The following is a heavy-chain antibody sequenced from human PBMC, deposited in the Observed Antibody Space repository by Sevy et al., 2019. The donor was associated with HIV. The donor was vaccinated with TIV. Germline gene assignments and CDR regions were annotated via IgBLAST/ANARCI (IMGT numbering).Heavy chain of an antibody. CDR2: ISGSGGST. J-gene: IGHJ1*01. Sequence: GGSLRLSCAASGFIFSSYVMSWVRQAPGKGLEWVSTISGSGGSTYYAYSVKGRFTISRDNSKNTLDLQMNSLRAEDTAVYYCAKDASSSRTGGTFQHWGQGTLVTVSS. CDR1: GFIFSSYV. CDR3: AKDASSSRTGGTFQH. V-gene: IGHV3-23*01. D-gene: IGHD6-13*01.